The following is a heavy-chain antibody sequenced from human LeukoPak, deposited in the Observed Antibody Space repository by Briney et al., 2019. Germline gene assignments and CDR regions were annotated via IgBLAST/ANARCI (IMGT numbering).Heavy chain of an antibody. CDR3: AKDMGYTFGHAFDY. V-gene: IGHV3-30-3*01. CDR1: GFTFSSYS. D-gene: IGHD5-18*01. Sequence: GGSLRLSCAASGFTFSSYSMHWVRQAPGKGLEWVALTSYDGSNKYYADSVKGRFTISRDNSKNTLYLQMNSLRTEDTAMYYCAKDMGYTFGHAFDYWGQGTLVTVS. J-gene: IGHJ4*02. CDR2: TSYDGSNK.